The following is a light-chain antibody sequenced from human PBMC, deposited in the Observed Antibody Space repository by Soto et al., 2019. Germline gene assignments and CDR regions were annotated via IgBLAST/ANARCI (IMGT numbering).Light chain of an antibody. CDR1: QSITYW. CDR2: DVF. CDR3: QQYHSFSFT. V-gene: IGKV1-5*01. J-gene: IGKJ2*01. Sequence: GDRVTITCRASQSITYWLAWYQQKPGRAPKLLIYDVFNLQSGVPSRFSGSGSGTEFTLTISSLQPDDSATYYCQQYHSFSFTFCQGTKVDIK.